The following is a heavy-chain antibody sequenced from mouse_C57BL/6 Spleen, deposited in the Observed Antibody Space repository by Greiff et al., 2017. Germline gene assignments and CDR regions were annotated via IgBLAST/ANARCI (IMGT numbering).Heavy chain of an antibody. D-gene: IGHD4-1*01. V-gene: IGHV1-42*01. CDR2: INPSTGGT. CDR1: GYSFTGYY. CDR3: ARPRTGPFDY. Sequence: EVKLMEPGPELVKPGASVKISCKASGYSFTGYYMNWVKQSPEKSLEWIGEINPSTGGTTYNQKFKAKATLTVDKSSSTAYMQLKGLTSEDSAVYYCARPRTGPFDYWGQGTALTVSS. J-gene: IGHJ2*01.